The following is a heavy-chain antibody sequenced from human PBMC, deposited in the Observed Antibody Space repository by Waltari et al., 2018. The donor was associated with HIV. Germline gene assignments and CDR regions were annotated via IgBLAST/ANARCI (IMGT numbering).Heavy chain of an antibody. CDR3: ARSPYYYDSSGYYLFYFDY. CDR2: IKQDGSEK. J-gene: IGHJ4*02. D-gene: IGHD3-22*01. V-gene: IGHV3-7*01. CDR1: GFTFSRHW. Sequence: EVQLVESGGGLVQPGGSLRLSCAPSGFTFSRHWMSWLRQAPGKGLEWVANIKQDGSEKYYVDSVKGRFTISRDNAKNSLYLQMNSLRAEDTAVYYCARSPYYYDSSGYYLFYFDYWGQGTLVTVSS.